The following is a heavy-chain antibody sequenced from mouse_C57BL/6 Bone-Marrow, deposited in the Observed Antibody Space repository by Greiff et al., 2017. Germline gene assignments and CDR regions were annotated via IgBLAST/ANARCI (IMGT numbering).Heavy chain of an antibody. CDR3: ASANYYGSSPLV. J-gene: IGHJ1*03. CDR1: GFTFSSYA. CDR2: ISDGGSYT. D-gene: IGHD1-1*01. Sequence: DVQLVESGGGLVKPGGSLKLSCAASGFTFSSYAMSWVRQTPEKRLEWVATISDGGSYTYYPDNVKGRFTISRDNAKNNLYLQMSHLKSEDTAMYYCASANYYGSSPLVWGTGTTVTVSS. V-gene: IGHV5-4*01.